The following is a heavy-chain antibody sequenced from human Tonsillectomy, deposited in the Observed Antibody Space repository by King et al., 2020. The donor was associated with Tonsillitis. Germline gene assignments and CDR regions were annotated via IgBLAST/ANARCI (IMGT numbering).Heavy chain of an antibody. J-gene: IGHJ4*02. CDR1: GGSFSDYY. CDR2: INHSGST. CDR3: ARGRTKSAARGLRNSYYFDY. D-gene: IGHD6-6*01. V-gene: IGHV4-34*01. Sequence: VQLQQWGAGLLKPSETLSLTCAVYGGSFSDYYWSWIRQPPGKGLEWIGEINHSGSTNYNPSLKCRVTKTVVTSKNQFSLKLNSVTAADTAVNYFARGRTKSAARGLRNSYYFDYWGQGTLVTVSS.